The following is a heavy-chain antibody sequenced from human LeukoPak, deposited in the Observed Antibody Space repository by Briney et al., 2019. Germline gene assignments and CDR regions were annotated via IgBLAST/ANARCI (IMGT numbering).Heavy chain of an antibody. Sequence: SETLSLTCTVSGGSISSSTYYWGWIRQPPGKGLEWVGSIYYSGSTYYNPSLKSRVTISVDTSKNQFSLKLSSVTAADTAVYYCALYYGSGSYRVYYYMDVWGKGTTVILSS. CDR3: ALYYGSGSYRVYYYMDV. J-gene: IGHJ6*03. CDR1: GGSISSSTYY. CDR2: IYYSGST. V-gene: IGHV4-39*01. D-gene: IGHD3-10*01.